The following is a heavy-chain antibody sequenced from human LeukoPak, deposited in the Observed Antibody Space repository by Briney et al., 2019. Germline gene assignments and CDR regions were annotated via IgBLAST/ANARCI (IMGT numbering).Heavy chain of an antibody. V-gene: IGHV1-18*01. CDR1: GYTFTSYG. D-gene: IGHD2-2*02. CDR3: AREGETVVPAAIYYYYGMDV. Sequence: ASVKVSCKASGYTFTSYGSSWVRQAPGQGLEWMGWISAYNGNTNYAQKLQGRVTMTTDTSTSTAYMELRSLRSDDTAVYYCAREGETVVPAAIYYYYGMDVWGQGTTVTVSS. CDR2: ISAYNGNT. J-gene: IGHJ6*02.